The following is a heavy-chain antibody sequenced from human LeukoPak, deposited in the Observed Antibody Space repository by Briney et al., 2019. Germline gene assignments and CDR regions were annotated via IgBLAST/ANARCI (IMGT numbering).Heavy chain of an antibody. CDR2: ISPSSGT. J-gene: IGHJ4*02. D-gene: IGHD3-22*01. CDR3: ARPQSSSGYYWPFDD. CDR1: GFTFSSYA. V-gene: IGHV3-23*01. Sequence: GGSLRLSCAASGFTFSSYAMRWVRQAPGKGLEWVSAISPSSGTFYADSVKGRFTISRVNSKNTLYLQMNSLRAEDTAVYYCARPQSSSGYYWPFDDWGQGTLVTVSS.